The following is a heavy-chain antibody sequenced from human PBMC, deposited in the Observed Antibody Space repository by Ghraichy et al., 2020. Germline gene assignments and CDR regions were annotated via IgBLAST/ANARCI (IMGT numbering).Heavy chain of an antibody. CDR3: AKANNAHWNEDPFDI. CDR1: GFTVSSNY. D-gene: IGHD1-1*01. Sequence: GGSLRLSCAASGFTVSSNYVTWVRQPPGKGLEWVSVLYSGGGTNYADSVKGRFTISRDNSKNTLFLQMNSLTAEDTAVYYCAKANNAHWNEDPFDIWGRGTMVTVSA. J-gene: IGHJ3*02. CDR2: LYSGGGT. V-gene: IGHV3-53*01.